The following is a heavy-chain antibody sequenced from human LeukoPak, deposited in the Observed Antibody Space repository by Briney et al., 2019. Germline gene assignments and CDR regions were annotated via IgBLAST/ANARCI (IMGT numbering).Heavy chain of an antibody. D-gene: IGHD3-22*01. J-gene: IGHJ4*02. CDR2: INPSGGST. CDR1: GYTFTSYY. CDR3: ARGSTYYYDSSGYYLFAY. Sequence: ASVKVSCKSSGYTFTSYYMHWVRQAPGQGIEWMGIINPSGGSTSYAQKFQGRVTMTRDTSTSKVYMELSSLRSEDTAVYYCARGSTYYYDSSGYYLFAYWGQGTLVTVSS. V-gene: IGHV1-46*01.